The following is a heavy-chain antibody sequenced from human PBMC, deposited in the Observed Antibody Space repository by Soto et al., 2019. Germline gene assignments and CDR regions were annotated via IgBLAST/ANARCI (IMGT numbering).Heavy chain of an antibody. D-gene: IGHD3-3*01. J-gene: IGHJ4*02. V-gene: IGHV2-5*01. CDR2: IYWNDDE. CDR1: GFSLSTTGVA. Sequence: GSGPTLVNPTQTLTLTCTFSGFSLSTTGVAVGWIRQPPGKALEWLALIYWNDDERYSPSLKSRLTITKDTSKNQVVLTMTNMDPVDTAIYYCAHGIGGGYYKLFDYWGQGTLVTVSS. CDR3: AHGIGGGYYKLFDY.